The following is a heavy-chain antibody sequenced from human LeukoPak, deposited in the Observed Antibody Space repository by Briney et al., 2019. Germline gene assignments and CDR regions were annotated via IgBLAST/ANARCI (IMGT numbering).Heavy chain of an antibody. CDR2: INPNSGGT. V-gene: IGHV1-2*02. CDR1: GYTFTGYY. Sequence: GASVKVSCKASGYTFTGYYMYWVRQAPGQGLEWMGWINPNSGGTNYQGRVTMTRDTSISTAYMELSRLRSDDTAVYYCARFTSGYYGYFDYWGQGTLVTVSS. D-gene: IGHD3-22*01. J-gene: IGHJ4*02. CDR3: ARFTSGYYGYFDY.